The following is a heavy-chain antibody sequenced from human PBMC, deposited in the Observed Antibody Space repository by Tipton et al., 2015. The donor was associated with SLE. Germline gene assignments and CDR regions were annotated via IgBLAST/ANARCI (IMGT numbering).Heavy chain of an antibody. CDR3: ARMFADGGYYFDY. CDR1: GGSISSGGYY. CDR2: IYYSGST. V-gene: IGHV4-31*03. Sequence: TLSLTCTVSGGSISSGGYYWSWIRQHPGKGLEWIGYIYYSGSTYYNPSLKSRVTISVDTPKNQFSLKLSSVTAADTAVYYCARMFADGGYYFDYGGQGPLVTVSS. D-gene: IGHD3-10*02. J-gene: IGHJ4*02.